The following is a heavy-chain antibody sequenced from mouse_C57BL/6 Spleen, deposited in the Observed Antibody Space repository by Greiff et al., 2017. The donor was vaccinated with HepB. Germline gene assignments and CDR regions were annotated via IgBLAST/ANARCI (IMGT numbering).Heavy chain of an antibody. Sequence: VQLQQSGPELVKPGASVKIPCKASGYTFTDYNMDWVKQSHGQSLEWIGDINPNNGGTIYNQKFKGKATLTVDTSSSTAYMELRSLTSEDTAVYDYARGGNTTAVYYAMDYWGQGTTVTVSS. D-gene: IGHD1-2*01. CDR1: GYTFTDYN. V-gene: IGHV1-18*01. CDR3: ARGGNTTAVYYAMDY. J-gene: IGHJ4*01. CDR2: INPNNGGT.